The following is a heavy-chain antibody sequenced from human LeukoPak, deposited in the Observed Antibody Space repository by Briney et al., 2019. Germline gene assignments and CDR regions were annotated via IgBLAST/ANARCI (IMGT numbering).Heavy chain of an antibody. CDR1: GFTFSNYW. D-gene: IGHD2-8*01. Sequence: GGSLRLSCAASGFTFSNYWMGWVRQAPGKGLEWVANIKQDGSEKYYVDSVKGRFTVSRDNAKNSLFLQMNSLRAEDTAVYYCARIGVTNAFDSWGQGTLVTVSS. CDR2: IKQDGSEK. CDR3: ARIGVTNAFDS. J-gene: IGHJ4*02. V-gene: IGHV3-7*05.